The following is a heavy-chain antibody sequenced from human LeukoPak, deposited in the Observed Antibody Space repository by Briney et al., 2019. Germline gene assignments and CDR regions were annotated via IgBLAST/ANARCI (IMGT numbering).Heavy chain of an antibody. V-gene: IGHV3-49*03. CDR1: GFIFGDYA. J-gene: IGHJ4*02. CDR3: TRMYYDILTGYPYFDY. D-gene: IGHD3-9*01. Sequence: GGSLRLSCTASGFIFGDYAMSWFRQAPGKGLEWVGFIRSKAYGGTTEYAAFVKGRFTISRDDSKSIAYLQMNSLKTEDTAVYYCTRMYYDILTGYPYFDYWGQGTLVTVSS. CDR2: IRSKAYGGTT.